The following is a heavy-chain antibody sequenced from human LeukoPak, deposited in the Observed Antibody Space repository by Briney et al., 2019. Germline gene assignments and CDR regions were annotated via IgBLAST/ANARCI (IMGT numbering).Heavy chain of an antibody. D-gene: IGHD3-16*02. V-gene: IGHV4-4*07. J-gene: IGHJ4*02. CDR2: IYTSGST. CDR1: GGSISSYY. CDR3: ARDHDYVWGSYRYRYYFDY. Sequence: SETLSLTCTVSGGSISSYYWSWIRQPAGKGLGWIGRIYTSGSTNYNPSLKSRVTMSVDTSKNQFSLKLSSVTAADTAVYYCARDHDYVWGSYRYRYYFDYWGQGTLVTVSS.